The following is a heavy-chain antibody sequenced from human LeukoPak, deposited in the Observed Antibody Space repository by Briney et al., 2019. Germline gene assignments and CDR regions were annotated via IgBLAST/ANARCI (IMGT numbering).Heavy chain of an antibody. D-gene: IGHD3-22*01. CDR2: IYYSGST. V-gene: IGHV4-39*01. CDR1: GGSISSSSYY. CDR3: ARQSDSSGYYYFGYAFDI. J-gene: IGHJ3*02. Sequence: DPSETLSLTCTVSGGSISSSSYYWGWIRQPPGKGLEWIGSIYYSGSTYYNPSLKSRVTISVDTSKNQFSLKLSSVTAADTAVYYCARQSDSSGYYYFGYAFDIWGQGTMVTVSS.